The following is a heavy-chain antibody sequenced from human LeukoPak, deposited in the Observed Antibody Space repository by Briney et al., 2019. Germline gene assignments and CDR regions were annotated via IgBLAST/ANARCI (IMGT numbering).Heavy chain of an antibody. V-gene: IGHV4-59*01. CDR2: VYSSGST. Sequence: TSETLSLTCTVSGGSISNNYRSWIRQPPGKGLEWIGYVYSSGSTSYNLSLKSRVTISVDMSKHQFSLKLNSVTAADTAVYYCARVTTIFGVDMYYFDYWGQGALVTVSS. D-gene: IGHD3-3*01. CDR3: ARVTTIFGVDMYYFDY. J-gene: IGHJ4*02. CDR1: GGSISNNY.